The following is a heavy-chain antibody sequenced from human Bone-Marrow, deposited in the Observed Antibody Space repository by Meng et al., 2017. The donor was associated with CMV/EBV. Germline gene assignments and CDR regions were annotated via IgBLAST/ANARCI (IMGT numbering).Heavy chain of an antibody. Sequence: GGSLRLSCAASGFTFSSYAMHWVRQAPGKGLEWVAVISYDGSNKYYADSVKGRFTISRDNSKNTLYLQMNSLRAEDTAVYYCARESDSSGWFYWYFDLWGRGTLVIVSS. D-gene: IGHD6-19*01. CDR3: ARESDSSGWFYWYFDL. CDR2: ISYDGSNK. V-gene: IGHV3-30-3*01. CDR1: GFTFSSYA. J-gene: IGHJ2*01.